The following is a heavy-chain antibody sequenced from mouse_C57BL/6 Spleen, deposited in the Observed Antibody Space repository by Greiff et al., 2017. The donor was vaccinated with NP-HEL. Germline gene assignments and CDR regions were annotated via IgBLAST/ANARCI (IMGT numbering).Heavy chain of an antibody. CDR1: GFTFSSYG. D-gene: IGHD2-5*01. CDR2: ISSGGSYT. CDR3: ARQGGYSNSLVNAMDY. J-gene: IGHJ4*01. V-gene: IGHV5-6*01. Sequence: EVMLVESGGDLVKPGGSLKLSCAASGFTFSSYGMSWVRQTPDKRLEWVATISSGGSYTYYPDSVKGRFTISRDNAKNTLYLQMSSLKSEDTAMYYCARQGGYSNSLVNAMDYWGQGTSVTVSS.